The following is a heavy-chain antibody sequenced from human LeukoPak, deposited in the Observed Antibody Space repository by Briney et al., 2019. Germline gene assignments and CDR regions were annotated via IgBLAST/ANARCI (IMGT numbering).Heavy chain of an antibody. Sequence: GGSLRLSCAASGFTFDDYAMHWVRQAPGKGLEWVSLIGGDGGSTYYANSVKGRFTISRDNSKNSLYLQMNSLRTEDTALYYCAKDKAGGQQLVQALLDYWGQGTLVTVSS. CDR1: GFTFDDYA. D-gene: IGHD6-13*01. CDR3: AKDKAGGQQLVQALLDY. J-gene: IGHJ4*02. CDR2: IGGDGGST. V-gene: IGHV3-43*02.